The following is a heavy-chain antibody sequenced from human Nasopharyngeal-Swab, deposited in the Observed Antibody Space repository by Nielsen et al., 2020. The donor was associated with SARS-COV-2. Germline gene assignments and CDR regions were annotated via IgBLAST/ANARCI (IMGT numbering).Heavy chain of an antibody. D-gene: IGHD5-12*01. V-gene: IGHV1-2*06. CDR3: ARAKGDIVATIRVWGFDP. CDR2: INPNSGGT. CDR1: GYTFTGYY. Sequence: ASVKVSCKASGYTFTGYYMHWVRQAPGQGLEWMGRINPNSGGTNYAQKFQGRVTMTRDTSISTAYMELSRLRSDDTAVYYCARAKGDIVATIRVWGFDPWDQGTLVTVSS. J-gene: IGHJ5*02.